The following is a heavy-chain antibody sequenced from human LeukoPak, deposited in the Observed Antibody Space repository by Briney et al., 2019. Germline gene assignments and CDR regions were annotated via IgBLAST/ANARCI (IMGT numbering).Heavy chain of an antibody. CDR1: GYTFTSYY. Sequence: GASVKVSCKASGYTFTSYYMHWVRQAPGQGLEWMGIINPSGGSTSYAQKFQGRVTMTRDTSTSTVYMELSSLRSEDTAVYYCARDVAAAGTGGVGAFDIRGQGTMVTVSS. D-gene: IGHD6-13*01. J-gene: IGHJ3*02. V-gene: IGHV1-46*01. CDR3: ARDVAAAGTGGVGAFDI. CDR2: INPSGGST.